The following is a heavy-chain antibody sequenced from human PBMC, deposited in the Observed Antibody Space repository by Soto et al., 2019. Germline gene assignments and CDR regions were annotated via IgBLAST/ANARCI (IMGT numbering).Heavy chain of an antibody. D-gene: IGHD3-3*01. CDR1: GYTFTGYY. V-gene: IGHV1-2*04. CDR3: ARVSYDFWSGHFDY. Sequence: GASVKVSCKASGYTFTGYYMHWVRQAPGQGLEWMGWINPNSGGTNYAQKFQGWVTMTRDTSISTAYMELSRLRSDDTAVYYCARVSYDFWSGHFDYWGQGTLVTVSS. J-gene: IGHJ4*02. CDR2: INPNSGGT.